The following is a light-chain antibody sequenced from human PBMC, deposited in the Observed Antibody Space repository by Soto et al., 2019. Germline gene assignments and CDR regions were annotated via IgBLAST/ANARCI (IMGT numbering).Light chain of an antibody. CDR2: EVS. V-gene: IGLV2-14*01. Sequence: QSALTQPASGSGSPGQSITISCTGTSSDVGGYNYVSWYQQHPGKAPKLMIYEVSNRPSGVSNRFSGSKSGNTASLTISGLQAEDEADYYCTSYTSNTTYVFGTGTKVTVL. J-gene: IGLJ1*01. CDR3: TSYTSNTTYV. CDR1: SSDVGGYNY.